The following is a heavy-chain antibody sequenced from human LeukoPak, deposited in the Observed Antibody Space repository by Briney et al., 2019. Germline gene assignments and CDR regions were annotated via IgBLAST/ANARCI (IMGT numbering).Heavy chain of an antibody. CDR2: ISTYNGNT. CDR3: ASNEWLVPYFDY. D-gene: IGHD6-19*01. CDR1: GYTFTSHG. Sequence: ASVKVSCKASGYTFTSHGISWVRQAPGQGLEWMGWISTYNGNTNYAQKFQGRVTITADKSTSTAYMELSSLRSEDTAVYYCASNEWLVPYFDYWGQGTLVTVSS. V-gene: IGHV1-18*01. J-gene: IGHJ4*02.